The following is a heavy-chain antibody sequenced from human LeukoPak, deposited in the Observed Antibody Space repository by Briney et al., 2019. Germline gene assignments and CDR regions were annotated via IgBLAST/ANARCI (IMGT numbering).Heavy chain of an antibody. CDR3: ARVVAAAGNNWFDP. Sequence: SETLSLTCAVSGDSISSGGYSWSWIRQTPGKVLEWIAYIHDSGSTYNNPSLKTRLSISIDTSKNQFSLKLNSVSAADTAVYYCARVVAAAGNNWFDPWGQGTLVTVSS. CDR1: GDSISSGGYS. CDR2: IHDSGST. V-gene: IGHV4-30-4*07. D-gene: IGHD6-13*01. J-gene: IGHJ5*02.